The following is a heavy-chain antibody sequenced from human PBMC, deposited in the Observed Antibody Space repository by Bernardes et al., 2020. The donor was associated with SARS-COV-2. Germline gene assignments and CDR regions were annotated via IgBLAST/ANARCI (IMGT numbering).Heavy chain of an antibody. CDR1: GYTFTSYG. V-gene: IGHV1-18*01. J-gene: IGHJ5*02. CDR2: ISAYNGNT. CDR3: ARVLGYCSSTSCYIHNWFDP. D-gene: IGHD2-2*02. Sequence: ASVKVSCKASGYTFTSYGISWVRQAPGQGLEWMGWISAYNGNTNYAQKLQGRVTMTTDTSTSTAYMELRSLRSDDTAVYYCARVLGYCSSTSCYIHNWFDPWGQGTLVTVSS.